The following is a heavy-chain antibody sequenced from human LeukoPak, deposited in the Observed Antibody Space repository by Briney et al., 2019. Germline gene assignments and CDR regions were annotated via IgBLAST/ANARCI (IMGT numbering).Heavy chain of an antibody. Sequence: GASVKVSCKASGCTFTRYGISWVRQAPGQGLEWMGWINPNNGNTNYVQKLQGRVTMTTDTSTSTAYMELRSLRSDDTAVYYSASVGYDSSGGHRYAFDIWGQGTMVTVSS. V-gene: IGHV1-18*01. D-gene: IGHD3-22*01. CDR2: INPNNGNT. CDR3: ASVGYDSSGGHRYAFDI. CDR1: GCTFTRYG. J-gene: IGHJ3*02.